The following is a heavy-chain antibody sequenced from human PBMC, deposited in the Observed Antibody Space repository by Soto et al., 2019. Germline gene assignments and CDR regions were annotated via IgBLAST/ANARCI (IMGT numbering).Heavy chain of an antibody. V-gene: IGHV3-15*07. J-gene: IGHJ3*02. D-gene: IGHD6-13*01. CDR3: TTCSPGIAAVASTFDS. CDR1: GFTFSNAW. Sequence: VQLVESGGGLVKPGGSLRLSCAASGFTFSNAWMNWVRQAPGKGLEWVGRIKSKTDGGTTDYAAPVKGRFTISRDESKNTLYLQMNSLKTDATAVHYCTTCSPGIAAVASTFDSWGQGTMVTVSS. CDR2: IKSKTDGGTT.